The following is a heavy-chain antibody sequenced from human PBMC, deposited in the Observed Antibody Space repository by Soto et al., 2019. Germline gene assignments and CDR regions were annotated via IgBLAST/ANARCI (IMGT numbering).Heavy chain of an antibody. Sequence: QVQLVQSGAEVKKPGASVKVSCKASGYTFTSYDINWVRQATGQGLEWMGWMNPNSGNTGYAQKFQGGVTMTRNTSISTAYMEPSSLRSEDTAVYYCARERSAAGTGWFDPWGQGTLVTVSS. CDR2: MNPNSGNT. J-gene: IGHJ5*02. CDR1: GYTFTSYD. V-gene: IGHV1-8*01. CDR3: ARERSAAGTGWFDP. D-gene: IGHD6-13*01.